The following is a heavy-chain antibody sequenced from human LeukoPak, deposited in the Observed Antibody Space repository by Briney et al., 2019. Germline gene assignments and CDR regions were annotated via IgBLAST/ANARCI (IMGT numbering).Heavy chain of an antibody. Sequence: SETLSLTCTVSGGSISSSSYYWGWIRQPPGKGLEWIGSIYYSGSTYYNPSLKSRVTISVDTSKNQFSLKLSSVTAADTAVYYCARGRNDNSNYVVNRFDPWGQGTLVTVSS. CDR3: ARGRNDNSNYVVNRFDP. D-gene: IGHD4-11*01. V-gene: IGHV4-39*07. CDR2: IYYSGST. J-gene: IGHJ5*02. CDR1: GGSISSSSYY.